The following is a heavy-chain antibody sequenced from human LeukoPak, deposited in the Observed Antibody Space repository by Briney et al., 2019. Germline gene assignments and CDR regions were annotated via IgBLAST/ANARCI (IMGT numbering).Heavy chain of an antibody. D-gene: IGHD1-26*01. CDR1: GYTFTGYY. J-gene: IGHJ4*02. V-gene: IGHV1-2*02. CDR3: VRSVGATDYFDY. CDR2: INPNSGGT. Sequence: ASVKVSCKASGYTFTGYYMHWVRQAPGQGLEWMGWINPNSGGTNYAQKFQGRVTMTRDTSISTAYMELSRLRSDDTAVYYCVRSVGATDYFDYWGQGTLVTVSS.